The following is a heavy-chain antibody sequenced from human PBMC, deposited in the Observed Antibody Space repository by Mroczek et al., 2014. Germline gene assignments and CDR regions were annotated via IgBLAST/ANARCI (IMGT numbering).Heavy chain of an antibody. V-gene: IGHV3-23*01. CDR3: ATFMVRGVRVGSPGEMDV. Sequence: VQLQESGGGLVQPGGSLRLSCAASGFTFSSYAMSWVRQAPGKGLEWVSAISGSGGSTYYADSVKGRFTISRDNSKNTLYLQMNSLRAEDTAVYYCATFMVRGVRVGSPGEMDVWGQGTTVTVSS. D-gene: IGHD3-10*01. J-gene: IGHJ6*02. CDR1: GFTFSSYA. CDR2: ISGSGGST.